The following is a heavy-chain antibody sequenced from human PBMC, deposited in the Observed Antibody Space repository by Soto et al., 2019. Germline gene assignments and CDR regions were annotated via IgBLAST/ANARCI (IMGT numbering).Heavy chain of an antibody. CDR3: AREAYTGAHLNTGTTINTPTDY. V-gene: IGHV3-66*01. CDR2: IYSGGST. J-gene: IGHJ4*02. CDR1: GFTVSSNY. Sequence: GGSLRLSCAASGFTVSSNYMSWVRQAPGKGLEWVSVIYSGGSTYYADSVKGRFTISRDNSKNTLYLQMNSLRAEDTAVYYCAREAYTGAHLNTGTTINTPTDYWGQGTLVTVSS. D-gene: IGHD7-27*01.